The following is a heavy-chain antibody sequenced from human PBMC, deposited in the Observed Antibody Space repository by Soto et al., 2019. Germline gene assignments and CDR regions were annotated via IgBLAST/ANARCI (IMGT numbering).Heavy chain of an antibody. J-gene: IGHJ4*02. CDR3: ARGGRHFTIFGLTTLYYFDY. Sequence: GGSLRLSCAASGFTFSSYSMNWVRQAPGKGLEWVSSISSSSSYIYYADSVKGRFTISRDNAKNSLYLQMNSLRAEDTAVYYCARGGRHFTIFGLTTLYYFDYWGQGTLVTVSS. D-gene: IGHD3-3*01. V-gene: IGHV3-21*01. CDR2: ISSSSSYI. CDR1: GFTFSSYS.